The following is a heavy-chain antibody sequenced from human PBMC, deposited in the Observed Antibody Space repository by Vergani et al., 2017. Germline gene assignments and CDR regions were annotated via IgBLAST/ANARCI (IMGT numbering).Heavy chain of an antibody. Sequence: EVQLVESGGGLVQPGRSLRLSCTASGFTFGDYAMSWVRQAPGKGLEWVGFIRSKAYGGTTEYAASVKGRFTISRDDSKSIAYLQMNSLKTEDTAVYYCARENAKFTDFDYWGQGTLVTVSS. CDR1: GFTFGDYA. J-gene: IGHJ4*02. D-gene: IGHD3-16*01. CDR2: IRSKAYGGTT. V-gene: IGHV3-49*04. CDR3: ARENAKFTDFDY.